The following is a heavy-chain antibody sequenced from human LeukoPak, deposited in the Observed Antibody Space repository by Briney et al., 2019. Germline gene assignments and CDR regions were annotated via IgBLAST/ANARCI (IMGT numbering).Heavy chain of an antibody. V-gene: IGHV6-1*01. CDR2: TYYRSKWSS. CDR1: GYIVSSNSAA. D-gene: IGHD1-26*01. J-gene: IGHJ4*02. Sequence: SQTLSLTCAISGYIVSSNSAAWNWIRQPPSRGLEWLVRTYYRSKWSSDYAVSVKNRITINPDTSKNQFSLHLNSVTPEDTAVYYCARDLWSGSYYYFDYWGQGTLVTVSS. CDR3: ARDLWSGSYYYFDY.